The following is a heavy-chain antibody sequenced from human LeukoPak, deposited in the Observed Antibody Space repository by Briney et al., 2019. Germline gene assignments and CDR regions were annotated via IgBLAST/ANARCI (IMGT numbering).Heavy chain of an antibody. CDR2: ISYDGSNK. D-gene: IGHD6-19*01. Sequence: GGSLRLSCAASGFTFSSYAMHWVRQAPGKGLEWVAVISYDGSNKYYADSVKGRFTISRDNSKNTLYLQMNSLRAEDTAVYYCARVGIAVAGRLDYYYGMDVWGQGTTVTVSS. CDR1: GFTFSSYA. CDR3: ARVGIAVAGRLDYYYGMDV. V-gene: IGHV3-30-3*01. J-gene: IGHJ6*02.